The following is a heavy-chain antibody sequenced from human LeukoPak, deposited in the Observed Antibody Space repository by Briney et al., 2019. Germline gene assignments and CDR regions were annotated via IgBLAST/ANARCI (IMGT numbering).Heavy chain of an antibody. CDR3: ARVGSSWDILDY. Sequence: GGSLRLSCTASGFTFTNYWMSWVRQAPGKGLGWVANIKEDETEIRYLDSVKGRFTISRDNAKNSLYLQMDSLRARDTAVYYCARVGSSWDILDYWGQGTLVTVSS. D-gene: IGHD6-13*01. J-gene: IGHJ4*02. CDR1: GFTFTNYW. V-gene: IGHV3-7*01. CDR2: IKEDETEI.